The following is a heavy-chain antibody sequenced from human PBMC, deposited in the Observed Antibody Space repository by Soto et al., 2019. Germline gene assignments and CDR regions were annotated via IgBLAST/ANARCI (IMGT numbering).Heavy chain of an antibody. V-gene: IGHV3-30*18. CDR3: AKGGSGNYLTYYYYYGMDV. CDR1: GFSLSNNG. Sequence: QVQLVESGGGVVQPGRSLRLSCAASGFSLSNNGMHWVRQAPGEGLEWVAVISYDGNNKYYADSVKGRFTISRDNSKNTVYLEMNNLRAEDTAMYYCAKGGSGNYLTYYYYYGMDVWGQGTTVTVSS. J-gene: IGHJ6*02. CDR2: ISYDGNNK. D-gene: IGHD3-22*01.